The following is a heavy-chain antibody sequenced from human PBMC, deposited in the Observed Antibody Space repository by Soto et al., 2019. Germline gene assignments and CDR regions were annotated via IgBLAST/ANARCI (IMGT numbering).Heavy chain of an antibody. J-gene: IGHJ3*02. CDR3: ARDRLTKLGYCSGGSCYSGAFDI. CDR2: ISSSGSTI. Sequence: GGSLRLSCAASGFTFSDYYMSWIRQAPGKGLEWVSYISSSGSTIYYADSVKGRFTISRDNAKNSLYLQMNSLRAEDTAVYYCARDRLTKLGYCSGGSCYSGAFDIWGQGTMVTVSS. D-gene: IGHD2-15*01. CDR1: GFTFSDYY. V-gene: IGHV3-11*01.